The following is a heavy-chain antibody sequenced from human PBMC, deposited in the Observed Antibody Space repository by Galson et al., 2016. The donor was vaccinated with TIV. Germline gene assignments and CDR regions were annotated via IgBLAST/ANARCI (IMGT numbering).Heavy chain of an antibody. J-gene: IGHJ3*01. CDR2: IIPMFGTV. Sequence: SCKASGYNFIGYYIHWVRQAPGQGLEWVGGIIPMFGTVKYAQKFQDRVTVTTDKSTSTTYMELSSLSFDDSAVYYCARIFVESAKAVLDVWGQGTKVIVSS. D-gene: IGHD3-10*01. CDR1: GYNFIGYY. V-gene: IGHV1-69*05. CDR3: ARIFVESAKAVLDV.